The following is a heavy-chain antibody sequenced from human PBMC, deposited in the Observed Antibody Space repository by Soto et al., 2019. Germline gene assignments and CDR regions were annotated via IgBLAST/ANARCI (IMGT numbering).Heavy chain of an antibody. CDR1: GYTFTSYA. V-gene: IGHV1-3*01. Sequence: SASVKVSCKASGYTFTSYAMHWVRQAPGQRLEWMGWINAGNGNTKYSQKFQGRVTITRDTSASTAYMELSSLRSEDTAVYYCASCSGRSEYFRHWGQGTPVTVLS. J-gene: IGHJ1*01. D-gene: IGHD3-10*02. CDR3: ASCSGRSEYFRH. CDR2: INAGNGNT.